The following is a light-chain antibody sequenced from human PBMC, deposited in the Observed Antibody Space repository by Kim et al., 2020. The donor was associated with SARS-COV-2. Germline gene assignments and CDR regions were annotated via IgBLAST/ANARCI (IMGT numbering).Light chain of an antibody. CDR1: QSISSW. V-gene: IGKV1-5*03. Sequence: DIQMTQSPSTLSASVGDRVIITCRASQSISSWLAWYQQKPGKAPKLLIYKASTLESGVPPRFSGSGSVTEFTLTISSLQPDDSATYYCQQYNSYSLTFGGGTKVDIK. J-gene: IGKJ4*01. CDR2: KAS. CDR3: QQYNSYSLT.